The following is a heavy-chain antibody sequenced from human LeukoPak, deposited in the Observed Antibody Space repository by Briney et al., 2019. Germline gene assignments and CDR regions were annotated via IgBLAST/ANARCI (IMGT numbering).Heavy chain of an antibody. D-gene: IGHD5-18*01. CDR3: ARGGGYSYHEQYFDY. CDR2: IGAHNGNT. CDR1: AYTLTSYG. Sequence: ASVKVSCKASAYTLTSYGISWVRQAPGQGLEWMGWIGAHNGNTNYAQNLQGRVTMTTDTSTSTAYMELRSLISDDTAVYYCARGGGYSYHEQYFDYWGQGTLVTVSS. J-gene: IGHJ4*02. V-gene: IGHV1-18*01.